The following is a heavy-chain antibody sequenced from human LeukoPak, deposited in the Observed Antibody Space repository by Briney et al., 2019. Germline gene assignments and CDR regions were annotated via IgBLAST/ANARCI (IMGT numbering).Heavy chain of an antibody. CDR2: IYYSGST. Sequence: SETLSLTCTVSGGSISSYYWSWIRQPPGKGLEWIGYIYYSGSTNYNPSLKSRVTISVDTSKNQFSLKLSSVTAADTAVYYCARVVTERGYSYGSFDYWGQGTLVTVSS. V-gene: IGHV4-59*01. D-gene: IGHD5-18*01. J-gene: IGHJ4*02. CDR3: ARVVTERGYSYGSFDY. CDR1: GGSISSYY.